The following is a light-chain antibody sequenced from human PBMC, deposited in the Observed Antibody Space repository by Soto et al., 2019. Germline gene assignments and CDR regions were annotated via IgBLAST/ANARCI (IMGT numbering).Light chain of an antibody. CDR1: QSLVSSDGNTY. CDR2: KVS. J-gene: IGKJ1*01. Sequence: DVLMTQSPLSLPVTLGQPASISCRSSQSLVSSDGNTYLNWYQQRPGQSPRRLIYKVSNRDSGVPDRFSGRGSGTDFTLKISRVEAEDVGVYYCLQGSHWPWTFGQGTKVEI. V-gene: IGKV2-30*01. CDR3: LQGSHWPWT.